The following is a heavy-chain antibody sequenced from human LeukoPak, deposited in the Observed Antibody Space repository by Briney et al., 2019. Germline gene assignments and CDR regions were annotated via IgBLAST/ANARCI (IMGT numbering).Heavy chain of an antibody. D-gene: IGHD2-15*01. V-gene: IGHV3-23*01. J-gene: IGHJ4*02. CDR3: TKTYSGLHPFDY. Sequence: GGSLSLSCAASGFTFSSYAMSWVRQAPGKGLEWVSGISGSGGDTPYADSVKGRFTISRDNSKNTLYLQMNSLRAEDTAVYYCTKTYSGLHPFDYWGQGTLVTVSS. CDR1: GFTFSSYA. CDR2: ISGSGGDT.